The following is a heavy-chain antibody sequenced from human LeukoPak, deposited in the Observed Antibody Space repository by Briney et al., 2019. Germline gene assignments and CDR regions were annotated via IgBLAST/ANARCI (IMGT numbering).Heavy chain of an antibody. CDR1: GGSISSGSYY. V-gene: IGHV4-61*01. CDR2: IYYSGST. CDR3: ARDGVWGSYRYPDY. J-gene: IGHJ4*02. Sequence: SETLSLTCTVSGGSISSGSYYWSWIRQPPGKGLEWIGYIYYSGSTNYNPSLKSRVTISVDTSKNQFSLKLSSVTAADTAVYYCARDGVWGSYRYPDYWGQGTLVTVSS. D-gene: IGHD3-16*02.